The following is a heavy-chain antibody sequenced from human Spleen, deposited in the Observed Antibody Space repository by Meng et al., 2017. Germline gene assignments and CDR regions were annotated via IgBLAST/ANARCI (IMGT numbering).Heavy chain of an antibody. CDR1: GYNFPDYY. D-gene: IGHD6-13*01. Sequence: VRGGRSGVRGRKPGAPVKVSFKPAGYNFPDYYLHWVRQAPGQGLEWMGRIDPKNGDTHYAQRFQGRVTMTGDTSISTAYMELSGLRSDDTAMYYCARDEDISAAGKLFGDYWGQGTLVTVSS. CDR2: IDPKNGDT. V-gene: IGHV1-2*06. CDR3: ARDEDISAAGKLFGDY. J-gene: IGHJ4*02.